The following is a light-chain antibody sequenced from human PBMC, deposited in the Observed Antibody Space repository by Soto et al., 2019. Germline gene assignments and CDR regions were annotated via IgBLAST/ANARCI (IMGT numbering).Light chain of an antibody. Sequence: QSVLTQPPSASGTPGQRITISYSGSSSNIGSHTVNWHQQVPGTAPKLLIYSNNERPSGVPDRFSGSKSGTSASLAISGLQSGDEADYYCASWDDSMNSVIFGGGTKLTVL. J-gene: IGLJ2*01. CDR2: SNN. CDR1: SSNIGSHT. V-gene: IGLV1-44*01. CDR3: ASWDDSMNSVI.